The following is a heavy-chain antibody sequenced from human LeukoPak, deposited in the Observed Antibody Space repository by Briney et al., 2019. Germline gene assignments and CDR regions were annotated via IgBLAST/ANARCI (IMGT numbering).Heavy chain of an antibody. CDR2: ISSSGDST. CDR3: AKLHGYNAYDVIDY. Sequence: PGGSLRLSCAASGFIFSSCGMSWVRQAPGKGLEWVSAISSSGDSTNYADSVKGRFTISRDTSKNTLYLQMNNLRAEDTAIYYCAKLHGYNAYDVIDYWGQGTLVTVSS. J-gene: IGHJ4*02. V-gene: IGHV3-23*01. CDR1: GFIFSSCG. D-gene: IGHD5-12*01.